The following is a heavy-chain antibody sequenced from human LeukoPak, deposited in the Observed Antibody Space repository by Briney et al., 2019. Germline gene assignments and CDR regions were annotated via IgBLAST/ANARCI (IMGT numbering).Heavy chain of an antibody. V-gene: IGHV4-31*03. CDR1: GGSISSGRYY. CDR3: ARDPGAAGATTGSWFDP. CDR2: IHYSGSA. J-gene: IGHJ5*02. D-gene: IGHD1-26*01. Sequence: SETLSLTCTVSGGSISSGRYYWSWIRQHPGKGLEWLGYIHYSGSAYYNPSLKSRVTISLDTSKNQFSLKLDSVTAADTAVYYCARDPGAAGATTGSWFDPWGQGALVTVSS.